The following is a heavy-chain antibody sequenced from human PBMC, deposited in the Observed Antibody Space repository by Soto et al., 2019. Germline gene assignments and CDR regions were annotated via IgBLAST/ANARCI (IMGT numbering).Heavy chain of an antibody. CDR3: AKDEYSSSGFYYYYYMDV. CDR1: GFTFSSYG. D-gene: IGHD6-6*01. V-gene: IGHV3-30*18. J-gene: IGHJ6*03. CDR2: ISYDGSNK. Sequence: QVQLVGSGGGVVQPGRSLRLSCAASGFTFSSYGMHWVRQAPGKGLEWVAVISYDGSNKYYADSVKGRFTISRDNSKNTLYLQMNSLRAEDTAVYYCAKDEYSSSGFYYYYYMDVWGKGTTVTVSS.